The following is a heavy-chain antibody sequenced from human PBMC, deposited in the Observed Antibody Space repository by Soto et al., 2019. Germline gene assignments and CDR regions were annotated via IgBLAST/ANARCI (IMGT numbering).Heavy chain of an antibody. D-gene: IGHD6-13*01. J-gene: IGHJ4*02. CDR2: IIPIFGTA. V-gene: IGHV1-69*13. CDR3: ARAGIAAAFHPYYFDY. Sequence: SVKVSCKASGYSFTSYGISWVRQAPGQGLEWMGGIIPIFGTANYAQKFQGRVTITADESTSTAYMELCSLRSEDTAVYYCARAGIAAAFHPYYFDYWGQGTLVTVSS. CDR1: GYSFTSYG.